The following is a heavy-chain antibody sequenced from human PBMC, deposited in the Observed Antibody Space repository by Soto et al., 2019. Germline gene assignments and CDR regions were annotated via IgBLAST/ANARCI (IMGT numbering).Heavy chain of an antibody. CDR2: ISSSSSYI. CDR3: ARAPVGGLRNAFDI. D-gene: IGHD4-17*01. Sequence: PGGSLRLSCAASGLTFSSYSMNWVRQAPGKGLEWVSSISSSSSYIYYADSVKGRFTISKDNAKNSLYLQMNSLRAEDTAVYYCARAPVGGLRNAFDIWGQGTMVTVSS. J-gene: IGHJ3*02. V-gene: IGHV3-21*01. CDR1: GLTFSSYS.